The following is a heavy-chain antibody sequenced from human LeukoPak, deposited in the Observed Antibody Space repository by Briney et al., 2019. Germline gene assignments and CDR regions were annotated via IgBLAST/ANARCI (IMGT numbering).Heavy chain of an antibody. D-gene: IGHD4-11*01. CDR2: IYYSGST. CDR1: GGSISSSSYS. CDR3: ARDSWGYSNYGDV. Sequence: PSETLSLTCTVSGGSISSSSYSWGWIRQPPGKGLEWIGSIYYSGSTYYNPSLKSRVTISVDTSKNQFSLKLSSVTAADTAVYYCARDSWGYSNYGDVWGQGTTVTVSS. J-gene: IGHJ6*02. V-gene: IGHV4-39*07.